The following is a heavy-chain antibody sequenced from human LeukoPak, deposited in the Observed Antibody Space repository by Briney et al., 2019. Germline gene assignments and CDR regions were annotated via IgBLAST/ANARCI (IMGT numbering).Heavy chain of an antibody. Sequence: PSETLSLTCTVSGGSISSSSYYWGWIRQPPGKGLEWIGSIYYSGSTYYNPSLKSRVTISVGTSKNQFSLKLSSVTAADTAVYYCARHLKADFWSGYSFDPWGQGTLVTVSS. CDR1: GGSISSSSYY. CDR2: IYYSGST. D-gene: IGHD3-3*01. V-gene: IGHV4-39*01. CDR3: ARHLKADFWSGYSFDP. J-gene: IGHJ5*02.